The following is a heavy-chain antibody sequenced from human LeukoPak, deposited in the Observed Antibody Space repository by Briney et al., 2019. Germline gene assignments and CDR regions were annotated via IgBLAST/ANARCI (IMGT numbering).Heavy chain of an antibody. CDR3: AGTYYYDSSGYDHYSL. V-gene: IGHV4-59*01. D-gene: IGHD3-22*01. J-gene: IGHJ4*02. Sequence: SETLSLTCSVSGGSISSYYWSWIRQPPGKGLEWIGYIYYSGSTNYNPSLKSRVTISVDTSKNQFSLKLSSVTAADTAVYYCAGTYYYDSSGYDHYSLWGQGTLVTVSS. CDR2: IYYSGST. CDR1: GGSISSYY.